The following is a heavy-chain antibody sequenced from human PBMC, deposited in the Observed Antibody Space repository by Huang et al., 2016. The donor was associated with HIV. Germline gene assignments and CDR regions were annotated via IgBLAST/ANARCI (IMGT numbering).Heavy chain of an antibody. CDR1: GGSITSSSHF. D-gene: IGHD3-22*01. CDR2: INHSGSL. J-gene: IGHJ5*02. Sequence: QLQLRASGPGLVKPSETLSLTCSVSGGSITSSSHFWAWIRQPPGKGLEWIGSINHSGSLYYSPSLEHRISLSVDTSENEFSLRLASVTASDTAVYYCARQDRLLIGNYIGLQWFDPWGPGTLVTVSS. CDR3: ARQDRLLIGNYIGLQWFDP. V-gene: IGHV4-39*01.